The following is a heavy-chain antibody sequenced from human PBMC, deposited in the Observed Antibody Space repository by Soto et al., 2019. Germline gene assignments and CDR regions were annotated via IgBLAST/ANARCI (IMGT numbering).Heavy chain of an antibody. J-gene: IGHJ4*02. CDR1: GFSFSSNW. V-gene: IGHV3-7*01. CDR3: FNVAFGY. Sequence: GFSFSSNWMSWVRQAPGKGPEWVANINQDGSEKYCADSVKGRFTISRDNAKNSLYLQMDSLRVEDTALYYCFNVAFGYWGRGTLVTVSS. CDR2: INQDGSEK.